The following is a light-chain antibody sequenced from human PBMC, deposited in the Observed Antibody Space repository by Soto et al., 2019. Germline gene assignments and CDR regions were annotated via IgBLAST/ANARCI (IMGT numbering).Light chain of an antibody. V-gene: IGLV2-14*01. Sequence: QSALTQPASVSGSPGQSITISCTGTSSDVGGYNYVSWYQQHPGKAPKLMIYDVSNRPSGVSNRFSGSKSGNTASLTISGLRAEEEVDYYCSSYTSSRPLVVFGGGTKLPVL. CDR1: SSDVGGYNY. CDR2: DVS. CDR3: SSYTSSRPLVV. J-gene: IGLJ2*01.